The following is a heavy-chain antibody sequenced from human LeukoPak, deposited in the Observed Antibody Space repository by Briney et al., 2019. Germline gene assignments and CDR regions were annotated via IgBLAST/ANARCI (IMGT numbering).Heavy chain of an antibody. V-gene: IGHV4-34*01. D-gene: IGHD3-16*02. Sequence: SETLSLTCAVYGGSFSGYYWSWIRQPPGKGLEWIGEINQSGSTNYNPSLKSRVTISVDASKNQFSLKLSSVTAADTAVYYCARRYDYVWGSYRTYFDYWGQGTLVTVSS. CDR1: GGSFSGYY. CDR2: INQSGST. J-gene: IGHJ4*02. CDR3: ARRYDYVWGSYRTYFDY.